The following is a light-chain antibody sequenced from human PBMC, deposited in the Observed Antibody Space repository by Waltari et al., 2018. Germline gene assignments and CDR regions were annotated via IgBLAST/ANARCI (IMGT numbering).Light chain of an antibody. V-gene: IGKV3-20*01. CDR1: QSVSRY. CDR3: QNHERLPAM. Sequence: EIVLTQSPGTLSLSPGERATLSCRASQSVSRYLAWYQQKPGQAPRLLIYGASSRATGIPDRFSGSGSGTDVSLTISRLEPEDFAVYYCQNHERLPAMFGQGTKVEIK. J-gene: IGKJ1*01. CDR2: GAS.